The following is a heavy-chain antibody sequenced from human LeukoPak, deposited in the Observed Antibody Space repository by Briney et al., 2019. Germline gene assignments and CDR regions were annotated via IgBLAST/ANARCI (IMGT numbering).Heavy chain of an antibody. V-gene: IGHV3-9*03. CDR1: GFTFSSYW. CDR2: ISWNSGSI. CDR3: AKDRFSFLQLGAIDY. J-gene: IGHJ4*02. D-gene: IGHD6-13*01. Sequence: GGSLRLSCAASGFTFSSYWMSWVRQAPGKGLEWVSGISWNSGSIGYADSVKGRFTISRDNAKNSLYLQMNSLRAEDMALYYCAKDRFSFLQLGAIDYWGQGTLVTVSS.